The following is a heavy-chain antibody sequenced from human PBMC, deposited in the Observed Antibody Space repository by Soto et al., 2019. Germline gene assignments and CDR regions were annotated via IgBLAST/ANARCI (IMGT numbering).Heavy chain of an antibody. CDR1: GYTFTSYY. CDR2: INPNGGST. D-gene: IGHD2-2*01. J-gene: IGHJ3*02. V-gene: IGHV1-46*03. CDR3: ASAIVVVPAAHDAFDI. Sequence: ASVKVSCKASGYTFTSYYMHWVRQAPGQGLEWMGIINPNGGSTSYAQKFQGRVTMTRDTSTSTVYMELSSLRSEDTAVYYCASAIVVVPAAHDAFDIWGQGTMVTVSS.